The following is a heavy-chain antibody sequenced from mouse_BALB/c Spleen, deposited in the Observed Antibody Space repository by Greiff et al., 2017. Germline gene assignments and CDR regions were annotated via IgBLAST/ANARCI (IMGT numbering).Heavy chain of an antibody. V-gene: IGHV1-12*01. CDR2: IYPGNGDT. CDR3: AREEGQLGPADY. CDR1: GYTFTSYN. Sequence: QVQLQQPGAELVKPGASVKMSCKASGYTFTSYNMHWVKQTPGQGLEWIGAIYPGNGDTSYNQKFKGKATLTADKSSSTAYMQLSSLTSEDSAVYYCAREEGQLGPADYWGQGTTLTVSS. J-gene: IGHJ2*01. D-gene: IGHD3-2*01.